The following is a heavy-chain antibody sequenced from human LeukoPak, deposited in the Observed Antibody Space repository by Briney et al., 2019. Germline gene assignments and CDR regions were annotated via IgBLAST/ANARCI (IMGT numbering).Heavy chain of an antibody. J-gene: IGHJ6*02. CDR1: GFTFSNAW. V-gene: IGHV3-7*03. Sequence: GGSLRLSCVASGFTFSNAWMNWARQAPGKGLEWVASINHNGNVNYYVDSVKGRFTISRDNAKNSLYLQMSNLRAEDTAVYFCARGGGLDVWGQGATVTVSS. D-gene: IGHD3-16*01. CDR2: INHNGNVN. CDR3: ARGGGLDV.